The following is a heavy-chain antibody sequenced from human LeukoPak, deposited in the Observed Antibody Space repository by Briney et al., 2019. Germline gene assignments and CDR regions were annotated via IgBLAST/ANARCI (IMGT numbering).Heavy chain of an antibody. CDR2: ISSSSSYI. Sequence: KAGGSLRLSCAASGFTFDDYAMHWVRQAPGKGLEWVSSISSSSSYIYYADSVKGRFTISRDNAKNSLYLQMNSLRAEDTAVYYCARGPRDGYNYPDYWGQGTLVTVPS. CDR1: GFTFDDYA. J-gene: IGHJ4*02. D-gene: IGHD5-24*01. CDR3: ARGPRDGYNYPDY. V-gene: IGHV3-21*01.